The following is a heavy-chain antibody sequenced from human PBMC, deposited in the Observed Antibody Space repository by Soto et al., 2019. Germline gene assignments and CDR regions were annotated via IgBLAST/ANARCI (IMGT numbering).Heavy chain of an antibody. CDR2: ISSSSSYI. CDR3: ARDQCSGGSCYSLWFDP. Sequence: GGSLRLSCAASGFTFSSYSMNWVRQAPGKGLEWVSSISSSSSYIYYADSVKGRFTISRDNAKNSLYLQMNSLRAEDTAVYYCARDQCSGGSCYSLWFDPRGQRTLVTVSS. CDR1: GFTFSSYS. V-gene: IGHV3-21*01. D-gene: IGHD2-15*01. J-gene: IGHJ5*02.